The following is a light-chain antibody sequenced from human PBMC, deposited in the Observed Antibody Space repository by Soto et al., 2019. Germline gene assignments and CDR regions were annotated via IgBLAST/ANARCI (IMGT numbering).Light chain of an antibody. J-gene: IGKJ2*01. CDR2: GAS. V-gene: IGKV3-20*01. CDR1: QSGSSSY. Sequence: EIVLTQSPGTLSLSPGERATLSCRASQSGSSSYLAWYQQKPGQAHRHLSDGASIRATGIPDRFSGSGSGTDCTSTISRLEPEDFAVYYCHENGSSLYTCDQKTKLEIK. CDR3: HENGSSLYT.